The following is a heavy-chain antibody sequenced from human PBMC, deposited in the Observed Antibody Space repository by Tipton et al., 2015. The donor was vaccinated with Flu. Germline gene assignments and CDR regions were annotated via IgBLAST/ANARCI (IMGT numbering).Heavy chain of an antibody. Sequence: SLRLSCAASGFTFSSYGMHWVRQAPGKGLEWVAVIWYDGSNKYYADSVKGRFTISRDNSKNTLYLQMNSLRAEDTAVYYCARDPDITIWYYFDHWRQGTLVTVSS. J-gene: IGHJ4*02. CDR3: ARDPDITIWYYFDH. V-gene: IGHV3-33*01. D-gene: IGHD3-3*01. CDR1: GFTFSSYG. CDR2: IWYDGSNK.